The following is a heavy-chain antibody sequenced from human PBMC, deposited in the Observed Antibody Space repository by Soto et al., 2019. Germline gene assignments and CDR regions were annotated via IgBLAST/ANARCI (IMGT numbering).Heavy chain of an antibody. V-gene: IGHV3-30*18. CDR3: AKAEDIVVVVAALRSTSWGFDY. CDR2: ISYDGSNK. CDR1: GFTFSSYG. D-gene: IGHD2-15*01. J-gene: IGHJ4*02. Sequence: GGSLRLSCAASGFTFSSYGMHWVRQAPGKGLEWVAVISYDGSNKYYADSVKGRFTISRDNSKNTLYLQMNSLRAEDTAVYYCAKAEDIVVVVAALRSTSWGFDYWGQGTLVTVSS.